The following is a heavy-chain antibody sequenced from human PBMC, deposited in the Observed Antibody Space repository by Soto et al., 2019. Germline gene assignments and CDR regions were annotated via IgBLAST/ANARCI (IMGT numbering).Heavy chain of an antibody. CDR3: AKNHYYDSSGYYRPGGYYYGMDV. D-gene: IGHD3-22*01. V-gene: IGHV3-43*01. Sequence: EVQLVESGGVVVQPGGSLRLSCAASGFTFDDYTMHWVRQAPGKGLEWVSLISWDGGSTYYADSVKGRFTISRDNSKNSLYLQMNSLRTEDTALYYCAKNHYYDSSGYYRPGGYYYGMDVWGQGTTVTVSS. CDR2: ISWDGGST. CDR1: GFTFDDYT. J-gene: IGHJ6*02.